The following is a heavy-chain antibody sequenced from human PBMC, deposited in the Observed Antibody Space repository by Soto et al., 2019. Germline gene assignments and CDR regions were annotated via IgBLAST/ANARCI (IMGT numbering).Heavy chain of an antibody. J-gene: IGHJ6*02. V-gene: IGHV5-51*01. CDR2: IYPGDSDT. CDR1: GYSFTSYW. D-gene: IGHD2-21*02. Sequence: GESLKISCKGSGYSFTSYWIGWVRQMPGKGLEWMGIIYPGDSDTRYSPSFQGQVTISADKSISTAYLQWSSLKASDTAMYYCARRYCGGDCYPDYYYYYGMDVWGQGTTVTVSS. CDR3: ARRYCGGDCYPDYYYYYGMDV.